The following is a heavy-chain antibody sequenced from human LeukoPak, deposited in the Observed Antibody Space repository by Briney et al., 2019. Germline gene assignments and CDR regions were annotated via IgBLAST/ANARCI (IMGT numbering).Heavy chain of an antibody. CDR1: GFTFSSYE. Sequence: GGSLRLSCAASGFTFSSYEMNWVRQAPGKGLEWVSYISSSGTTIYYADSVKGRFTISRDNAKNSLYLQMNSLRAEDTAVYYCAREASIVVAGTTGYWGQGTLVTVSS. V-gene: IGHV3-48*03. CDR3: AREASIVVAGTTGY. CDR2: ISSSGTTI. J-gene: IGHJ4*02. D-gene: IGHD6-19*01.